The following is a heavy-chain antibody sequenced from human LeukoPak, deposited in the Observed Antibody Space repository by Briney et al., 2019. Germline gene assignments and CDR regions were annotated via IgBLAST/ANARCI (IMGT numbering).Heavy chain of an antibody. J-gene: IGHJ4*02. Sequence: PGGSLRLSCAGSGFGFSGYWMSWVRQVPGKGLEWVANTKQDASERYYADSVRGRFTISRDNARNYQYLQMNSLRVEDTAMYYCATGGGPFDHWGQGILVTVSS. V-gene: IGHV3-7*01. CDR1: GFGFSGYW. CDR3: ATGGGPFDH. D-gene: IGHD3-3*01. CDR2: TKQDASER.